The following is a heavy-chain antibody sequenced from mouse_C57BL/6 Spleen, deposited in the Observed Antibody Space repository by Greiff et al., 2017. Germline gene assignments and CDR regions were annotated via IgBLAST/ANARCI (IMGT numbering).Heavy chain of an antibody. V-gene: IGHV1-82*01. CDR1: GYAFSSSW. CDR2: IYPGDGDT. Sequence: QVQLQQSGPELVKPGASVKISCKASGYAFSSSWMNWVKQRPGKGLEWIGRIYPGDGDTNYNGKFKGKATLTADKSSSTAYMQLSSLTSEDSAVXFCALLDSSGPAWFAYWGEGTLVTVSA. D-gene: IGHD3-2*02. J-gene: IGHJ3*01. CDR3: ALLDSSGPAWFAY.